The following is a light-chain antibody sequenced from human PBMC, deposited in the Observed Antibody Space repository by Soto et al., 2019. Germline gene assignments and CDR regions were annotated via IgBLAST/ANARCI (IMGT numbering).Light chain of an antibody. Sequence: DIQMTQSPSSVSASVGDRVTITCQASQGISRSLAWYQQKPGKAPKHLIYSASSLQSGVPSGFIGSGFWTDFTLTSSCLQPEDFASYYCHHPDTFSISFGLETLLQV. CDR3: HHPDTFSIS. CDR1: QGISRS. V-gene: IGKV1D-12*01. CDR2: SAS. J-gene: IGKJ5*01.